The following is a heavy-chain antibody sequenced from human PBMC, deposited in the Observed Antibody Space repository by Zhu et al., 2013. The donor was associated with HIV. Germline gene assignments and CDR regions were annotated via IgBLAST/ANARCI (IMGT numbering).Heavy chain of an antibody. CDR1: GYTFTTYY. CDR2: INPSGGRT. CDR3: ARDEEPGSAFDI. J-gene: IGHJ3*02. Sequence: QGQLVQSGAEVKRPGASVRVSCKASGYTFTTYYIHWVRQAPGQGLEWMGTINPSGGRTTYAQKFQGRLTMTRDTSTTTLYMEVSRLTSEDTAVYYCARDEEPGSAFDIWGQGTMVTVS. V-gene: IGHV1-46*01. D-gene: IGHD1-26*01.